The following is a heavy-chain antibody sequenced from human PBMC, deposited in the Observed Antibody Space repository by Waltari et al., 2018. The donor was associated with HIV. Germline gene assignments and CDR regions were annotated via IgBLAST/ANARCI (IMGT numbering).Heavy chain of an antibody. CDR3: ARDSVPSFDYGDYYYYGMDV. D-gene: IGHD4-17*01. Sequence: QVKLQQWGAGLLRPSESLSRPCAGYGGSFGGSSCSWIGQAPGKGLEWIGEINHSGSSNCNPSLKSRVTISVDTSKNQFSLRVRSVTAADTAVYYCARDSVPSFDYGDYYYYGMDVWSRGTTVTVSS. CDR1: GGSFGGSS. J-gene: IGHJ6*01. V-gene: IGHV4-34*01. CDR2: INHSGSS.